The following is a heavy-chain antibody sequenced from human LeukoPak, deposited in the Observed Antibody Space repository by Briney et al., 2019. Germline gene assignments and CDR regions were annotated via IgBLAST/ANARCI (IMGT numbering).Heavy chain of an antibody. D-gene: IGHD3-22*01. CDR2: IYYSGST. CDR3: ASRERITMIVVVMDFDY. J-gene: IGHJ4*02. CDR1: GGSISSSSYY. Sequence: SETLSLTCTVSGGSISSSSYYWGWIRQPPGKGLEWIGSIYYSGSTYYNPSLKSRVTISVDTSKNQFSLKLSSVTAADTAVYYCASRERITMIVVVMDFDYWGRGTLVTVSS. V-gene: IGHV4-39*01.